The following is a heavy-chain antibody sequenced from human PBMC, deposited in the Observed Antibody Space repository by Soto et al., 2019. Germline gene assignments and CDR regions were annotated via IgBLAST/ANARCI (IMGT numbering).Heavy chain of an antibody. D-gene: IGHD6-19*01. CDR3: AMRVDSSGWLEYFQH. CDR1: GFTFSSYA. V-gene: IGHV3-23*01. J-gene: IGHJ1*01. CDR2: ISGSGGST. Sequence: GGSLRLSCAASGFTFSSYAMSWVRQAPGKGLEWVSAISGSGGSTYYADSVKGRFTISRDNSKNTLYLQMNSLRAEDTAVYYCAMRVDSSGWLEYFQHWGQGTLVTVSS.